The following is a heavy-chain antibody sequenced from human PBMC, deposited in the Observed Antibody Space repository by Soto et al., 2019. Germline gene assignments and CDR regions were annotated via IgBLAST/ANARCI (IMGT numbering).Heavy chain of an antibody. CDR3: ANFDFWSGWGD. D-gene: IGHD3-3*01. Sequence: QVQLQQWGAGLLKPSETLSLTCAVYGGSFSGYYWSWIRQPPGKGLEWIGEINHRGSTNYNPSLKSRVPISVDTSKNQFSLKLSSVTAADTAVYYCANFDFWSGWGDWGQGTLVTVSS. J-gene: IGHJ4*02. CDR1: GGSFSGYY. CDR2: INHRGST. V-gene: IGHV4-34*01.